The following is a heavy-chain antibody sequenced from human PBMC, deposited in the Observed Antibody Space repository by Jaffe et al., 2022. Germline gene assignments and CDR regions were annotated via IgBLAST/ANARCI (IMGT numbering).Heavy chain of an antibody. D-gene: IGHD2-15*01. CDR2: ISAYNGNT. J-gene: IGHJ6*03. CDR3: ARAYCSGGSCIFPYYYYYYYMDV. V-gene: IGHV1-18*01. CDR1: GYTFTSYG. Sequence: QVQLVQSGAEVKKPGASVKVSCKASGYTFTSYGISWVRQAPGQGLEWMGWISAYNGNTNYAQKLQGRVTMTTDTSTSTAYMELRSLRSDDTAVYYCARAYCSGGSCIFPYYYYYYYMDVWGKGTTVTVSS.